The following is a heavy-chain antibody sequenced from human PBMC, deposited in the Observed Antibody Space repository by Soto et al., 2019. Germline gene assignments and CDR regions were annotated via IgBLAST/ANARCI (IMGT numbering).Heavy chain of an antibody. CDR1: GFTFSNAW. Sequence: EVQLVESGGGLVKPGGSLRLSCAASGFTFSNAWMSWVRQAPGKGLEWVGRIKSKTDGGTTDYAAPVKGRFTISRDDSKNTLYLQMNSLKTEDTAVYYCTTDAVGANYYYYGMDVWGQGTTVTVSS. V-gene: IGHV3-15*01. J-gene: IGHJ6*02. D-gene: IGHD1-26*01. CDR3: TTDAVGANYYYYGMDV. CDR2: IKSKTDGGTT.